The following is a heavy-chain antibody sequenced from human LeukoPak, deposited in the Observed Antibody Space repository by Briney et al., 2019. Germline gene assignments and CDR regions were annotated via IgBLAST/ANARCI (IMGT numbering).Heavy chain of an antibody. D-gene: IGHD3-10*01. J-gene: IGHJ6*02. CDR3: ARDGGSTMVRGPTIHDGMDV. V-gene: IGHV3-23*01. Sequence: GGSLRLSCAASGFTFSSYAMSWVRQAPGKGLEWVSAISGSGGSTYYADSVKGRFTISRDNSKNTLYLQMNSLRAEDTAVYYCARDGGSTMVRGPTIHDGMDVWGQGTTVTVSS. CDR2: ISGSGGST. CDR1: GFTFSSYA.